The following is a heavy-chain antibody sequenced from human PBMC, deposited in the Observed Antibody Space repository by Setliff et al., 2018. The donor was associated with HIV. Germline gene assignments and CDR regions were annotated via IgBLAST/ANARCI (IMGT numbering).Heavy chain of an antibody. V-gene: IGHV4-61*01. D-gene: IGHD7-27*01. CDR3: ARGSTVWAFAH. J-gene: IGHJ4*02. CDR1: GDFFSSDYY. CDR2: IFYSGST. Sequence: SETLSLTCTVSGDFFSSDYYWGWIRQPPGKGLEWIGNIFYSGSTTYNPSLQSRVTISVDTSRNQFSLKLTSVTAADTAVYYCARGSTVWAFAHWGQGALVTVSS.